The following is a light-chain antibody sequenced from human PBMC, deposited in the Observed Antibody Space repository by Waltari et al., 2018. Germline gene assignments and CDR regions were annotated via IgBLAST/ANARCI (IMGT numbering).Light chain of an antibody. V-gene: IGKV1-39*01. CDR2: SSS. Sequence: DIQLTQPPSSLSASVGDTVSISCRASQNVGTYVYWYQQRPGKAPKLLIFSSSNSQSRAPSRFSGSGSGRDFTLTISGLQPEDFAFYHCQQSYSSPWTFGQGTKVEVK. CDR1: QNVGTY. J-gene: IGKJ1*01. CDR3: QQSYSSPWT.